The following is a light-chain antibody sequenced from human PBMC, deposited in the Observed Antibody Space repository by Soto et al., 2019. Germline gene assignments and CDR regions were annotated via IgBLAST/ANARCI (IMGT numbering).Light chain of an antibody. CDR2: AAS. CDR3: QQTSSFPRT. CDR1: QDISNW. J-gene: IGKJ4*01. V-gene: IGKV1-12*01. Sequence: DIQMTQSPSSVSASVGDRVTITCRASQDISNWLVWYQQKAGEAPKLLIYAASTLQSEVPSRFSGSGSGTEFSLTISSLQPEDFATYHCQQTSSFPRTFSGGTKVEI.